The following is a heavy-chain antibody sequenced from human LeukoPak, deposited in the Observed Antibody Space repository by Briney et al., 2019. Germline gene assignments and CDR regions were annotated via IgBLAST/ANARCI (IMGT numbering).Heavy chain of an antibody. J-gene: IGHJ3*02. CDR1: GGTFSSYT. V-gene: IGHV1-69*04. CDR3: ARDPAGGTDAFDI. Sequence: SSVKVSCKASGGTFSSYTISWVRQAPGQGLVWMGRIIPILGIANYAQKFQGRVTITADKSTSTAYMELSSLRSEDTAVYYCARDPAGGTDAFDIWGQGTMVTVSS. D-gene: IGHD2-15*01. CDR2: IIPILGIA.